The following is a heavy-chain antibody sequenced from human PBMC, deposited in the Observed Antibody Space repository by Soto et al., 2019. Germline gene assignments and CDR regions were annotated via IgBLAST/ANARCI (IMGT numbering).Heavy chain of an antibody. V-gene: IGHV1-18*01. D-gene: IGHD2-2*01. Sequence: ASVKVSCKASGYTFTSYGISWVRQASGQGLEWMGWISAYNGNTDYAQKLQGRVTMTTDTSTSTAYMELRSLRSDDTAVYYCARLAVYCSSTSCYPNRIDYWGQGTLVTVSS. CDR3: ARLAVYCSSTSCYPNRIDY. CDR1: GYTFTSYG. J-gene: IGHJ4*02. CDR2: ISAYNGNT.